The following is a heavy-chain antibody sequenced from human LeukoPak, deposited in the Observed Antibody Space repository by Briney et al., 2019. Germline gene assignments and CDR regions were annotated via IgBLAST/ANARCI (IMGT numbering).Heavy chain of an antibody. V-gene: IGHV3-64*01. CDR3: ARDRGVLPGYFDY. J-gene: IGHJ4*02. CDR1: GFTFSSYA. CDR2: ISSNGGST. Sequence: GGSLRLSCAASGFTFSSYAMHWVRQAPGKGLEYVSTISSNGGSTYYGNSVKGRFTIYRDNSKNTLYLQMGSLRAEDMAVCYCARDRGVLPGYFDYWGQGTLVTVSS. D-gene: IGHD3-10*01.